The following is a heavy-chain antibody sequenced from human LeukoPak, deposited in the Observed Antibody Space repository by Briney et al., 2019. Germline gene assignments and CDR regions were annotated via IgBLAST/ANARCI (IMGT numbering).Heavy chain of an antibody. V-gene: IGHV4-4*07. D-gene: IGHD3-10*01. CDR3: ARRVGKGAFDY. Sequence: SETLSLTCTVSGGSISSYYWNWIRQPAGKGLEWTGRIYNSGTTNYNPSLKSRVTMSVDTSKNQFSPKLSSVTAADTAVYYCARRVGKGAFDYWGQGSLVTVSS. CDR2: IYNSGTT. CDR1: GGSISSYY. J-gene: IGHJ4*02.